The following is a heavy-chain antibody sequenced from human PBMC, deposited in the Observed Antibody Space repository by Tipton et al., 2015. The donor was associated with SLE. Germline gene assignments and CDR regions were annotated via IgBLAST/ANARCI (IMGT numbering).Heavy chain of an antibody. J-gene: IGHJ2*01. CDR3: AKSRTAAGMDSAVWSFDL. CDR2: IWYDGDNK. V-gene: IGHV3-30*02. Sequence: SLRLSCAASGFTSSRYGMHWVRQAPGKGPEWVALIWYDGDNKYYADSVKGRFTISRDTSKNTVYLQMNSLRPEDTAMYYCAKSRTAAGMDSAVWSFDLWGRGTLVTVSS. D-gene: IGHD6-13*01. CDR1: GFTSSRYG.